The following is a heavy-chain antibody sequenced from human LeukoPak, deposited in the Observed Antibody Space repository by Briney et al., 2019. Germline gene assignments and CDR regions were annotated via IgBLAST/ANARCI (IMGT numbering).Heavy chain of an antibody. CDR2: IYYSGST. CDR3: ARHRAGRLGYCSSTSCQPFDP. Sequence: PSETLSLTCTVSGGSISSSSYYWGWIRQPPGKGLEWIGSIYYSGSTYYNPPLKSRVTISVDTSKNQFSLKLSPVTAADTAVYYCARHRAGRLGYCSSTSCQPFDPWGQGTLVTVSS. CDR1: GGSISSSSYY. V-gene: IGHV4-39*01. D-gene: IGHD2-2*01. J-gene: IGHJ5*02.